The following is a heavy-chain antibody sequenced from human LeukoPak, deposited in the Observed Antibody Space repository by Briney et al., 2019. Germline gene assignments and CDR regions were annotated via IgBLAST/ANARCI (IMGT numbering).Heavy chain of an antibody. CDR1: GGSISSGGYY. J-gene: IGHJ4*02. Sequence: SETLSLTCTVSGGSISSGGYYWSWIRQHPGKGLEWIGYIYYSGSTYYNPSLKSRVTISVDTSKNQFSLKLGSVTAADTAVYYCAREGCGGDCYRPIDYWGQGTLVTVSS. CDR3: AREGCGGDCYRPIDY. D-gene: IGHD2-21*02. CDR2: IYYSGST. V-gene: IGHV4-31*03.